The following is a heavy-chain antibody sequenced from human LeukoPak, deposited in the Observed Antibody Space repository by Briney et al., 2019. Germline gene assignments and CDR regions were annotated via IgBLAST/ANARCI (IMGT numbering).Heavy chain of an antibody. CDR1: GFTFSSYS. CDR2: ISSSSSYI. CDR3: ARDSSSWTYYYYGMDV. J-gene: IGHJ6*02. V-gene: IGHV3-21*01. D-gene: IGHD6-13*01. Sequence: GGSLRLFCAASGFTFSSYSMNWVRQAPGKGLEWVSSISSSSSYIYYADSVKGRFTISRDNAKNSLYLQMNSLRAEDTAVYYCARDSSSWTYYYYGMDVWGQGTTVTVSS.